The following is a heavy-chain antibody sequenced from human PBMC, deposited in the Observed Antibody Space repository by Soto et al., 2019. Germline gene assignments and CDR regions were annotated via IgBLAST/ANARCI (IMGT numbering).Heavy chain of an antibody. J-gene: IGHJ4*02. Sequence: WASVKVSCKASGYTFVSHGISWVRQAPGQVFEWMGWISADNDNGNSAQKLQDRVTITIETSTNTAYMELRNLTSDDTALYYCVRDEWQQSPGDLWGQGTLVTVS. CDR2: ISADNDNG. V-gene: IGHV1-18*01. CDR1: GYTFVSHG. D-gene: IGHD2-21*01. CDR3: VRDEWQQSPGDL.